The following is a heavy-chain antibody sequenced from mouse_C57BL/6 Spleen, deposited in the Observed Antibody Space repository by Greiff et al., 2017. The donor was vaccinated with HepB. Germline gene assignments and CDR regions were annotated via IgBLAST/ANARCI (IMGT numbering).Heavy chain of an antibody. CDR2: ISSGSSTI. Sequence: DVHLVESGGGLVKPGGSLKLSCAASGFTFSDYGMHWVRQAPEKGLEWVAYISSGSSTIYYADTVKGRFTISRDNAKNTLFLQMTSLRSEDTAMYYCARWGAYYTYFDYWGQGTTLTVSS. J-gene: IGHJ2*01. V-gene: IGHV5-17*01. CDR1: GFTFSDYG. D-gene: IGHD2-12*01. CDR3: ARWGAYYTYFDY.